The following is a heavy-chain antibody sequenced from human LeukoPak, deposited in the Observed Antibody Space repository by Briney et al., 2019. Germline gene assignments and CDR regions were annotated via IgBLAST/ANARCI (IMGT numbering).Heavy chain of an antibody. CDR3: ARDLLNEGSHLDH. J-gene: IGHJ4*02. Sequence: PSETLSLTCTVSGGSISSGDYYWSWIRQPPGKGLEWIGYIYYSGSTYYNPSLKSRVTISVDTSKNQFSLKLSSVTAADTAVYYCARDLLNEGSHLDHWGQGTLVTVSS. CDR1: GGSISSGDYY. V-gene: IGHV4-30-4*01. D-gene: IGHD2-15*01. CDR2: IYYSGST.